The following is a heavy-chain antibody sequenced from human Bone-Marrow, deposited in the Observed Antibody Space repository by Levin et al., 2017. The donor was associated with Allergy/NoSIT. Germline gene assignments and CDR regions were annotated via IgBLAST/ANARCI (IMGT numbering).Heavy chain of an antibody. CDR2: MNPNSGNT. Sequence: ASVKVSCKASGYTFTSYDINWVRQATGQGLEWMGWMNPNSGNTGYAQKFQGRVTMTRNTSISTAYMELSSLRSEDTAVYYCARGVGGGGNSLDYDYGMDVWGQGTTVTVSS. J-gene: IGHJ6*02. CDR1: GYTFTSYD. D-gene: IGHD4-23*01. CDR3: ARGVGGGGNSLDYDYGMDV. V-gene: IGHV1-8*01.